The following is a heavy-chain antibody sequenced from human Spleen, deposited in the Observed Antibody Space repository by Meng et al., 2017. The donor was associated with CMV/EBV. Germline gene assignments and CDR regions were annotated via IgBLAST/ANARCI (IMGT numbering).Heavy chain of an antibody. V-gene: IGHV1-18*01. CDR1: GYIFTKYG. CDR3: ARDAGTIAVSGIGDY. D-gene: IGHD6-19*01. J-gene: IGHJ4*02. CDR2: ISAYNGDT. Sequence: SVKVSCKASGYIFTKYGVNWMRQAPGQGPEWMGWISAYNGDTMYAPKVKGRVTMTTDTSTSTAYMELRGLRPDDTAVYYCARDAGTIAVSGIGDYWGQGTLVTVSS.